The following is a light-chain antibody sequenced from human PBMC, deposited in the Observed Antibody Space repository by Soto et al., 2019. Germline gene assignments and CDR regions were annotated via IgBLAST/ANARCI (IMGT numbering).Light chain of an antibody. Sequence: SYELTQPPSVSVAPGKTARITCGGNNIGSKSVHWYQQKPGQAPVLVIYYDSDRPSGIPERFSGSKSGNTATLTISRVEAGDEADYYCQVWDSSSDHVVFGGGTQLTVL. CDR1: NIGSKS. V-gene: IGLV3-21*01. CDR2: YDS. J-gene: IGLJ7*01. CDR3: QVWDSSSDHVV.